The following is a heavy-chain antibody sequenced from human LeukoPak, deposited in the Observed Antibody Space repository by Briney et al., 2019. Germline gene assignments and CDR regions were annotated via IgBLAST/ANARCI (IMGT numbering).Heavy chain of an antibody. CDR1: GDSTSTSNYY. Sequence: PSETLSLTCTVSGDSTSTSNYYWGWIRQPPGKGLNWIGSIYYSGSTYYSPPLKSRVTISVDTSKNQFSLKLSSVTAADTAMYYCARVAPSTTFGVVTHRIFDYWGQGTLVTVSS. J-gene: IGHJ4*02. CDR2: IYYSGST. V-gene: IGHV4-39*07. D-gene: IGHD3-3*01. CDR3: ARVAPSTTFGVVTHRIFDY.